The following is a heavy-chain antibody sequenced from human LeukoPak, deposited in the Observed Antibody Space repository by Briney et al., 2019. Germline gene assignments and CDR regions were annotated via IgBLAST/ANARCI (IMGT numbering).Heavy chain of an antibody. Sequence: HPGGSLRLSCAASGFTFSGYWMHWVRQAPGKGLVWVSHINGDGRSTTYADSVKGRFTISRDSAKNTLYLQMNSLGAEDSAVYYCARGGCHSYNWFDPWGQGTLVTVSS. CDR1: GFTFSGYW. CDR2: INGDGRST. J-gene: IGHJ5*02. CDR3: ARGGCHSYNWFDP. D-gene: IGHD2-21*01. V-gene: IGHV3-74*01.